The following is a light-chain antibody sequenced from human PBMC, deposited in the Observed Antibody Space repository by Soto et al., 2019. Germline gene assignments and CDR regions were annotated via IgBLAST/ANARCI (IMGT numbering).Light chain of an antibody. V-gene: IGLV2-14*01. CDR3: RSYTSTNTHV. Sequence: QSALTQPACVSGSPGQSITISCTGTSSDIGGYNYVSWYQQHPGKAPKLIISEVTNRPSGVSNRFSGSRSANTASLTISGLQAEDEADYYCRSYTSTNTHVFGGGTKVTVL. CDR2: EVT. CDR1: SSDIGGYNY. J-gene: IGLJ2*01.